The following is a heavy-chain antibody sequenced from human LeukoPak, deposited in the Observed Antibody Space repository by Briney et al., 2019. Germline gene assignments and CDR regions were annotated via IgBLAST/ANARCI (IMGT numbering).Heavy chain of an antibody. CDR2: IYYSGST. Sequence: TWETLSLTCTVSGGSISGYYWSWIRQPPGKGPEWVGYIYYSGSTNYNPSLKSRVTISVDTSKNQFSLKMNSVTAADTAVYYCARLASSGWSHCDYWGQGTLVTVSS. CDR3: ARLASSGWSHCDY. D-gene: IGHD6-19*01. J-gene: IGHJ4*02. V-gene: IGHV4-59*08. CDR1: GGSISGYY.